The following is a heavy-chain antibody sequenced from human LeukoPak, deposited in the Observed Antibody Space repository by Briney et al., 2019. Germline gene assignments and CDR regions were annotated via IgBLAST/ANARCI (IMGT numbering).Heavy chain of an antibody. Sequence: KPSETLSLTCAVYGGSFSGYYWSWIRQPPGKGLEWIGEINHSGSTSYNPSLKSRVTISVDTSKNQFSLKLSSVTAADTAVYYCARGEITGTTDWGQGTLVTVSS. J-gene: IGHJ4*02. CDR2: INHSGST. V-gene: IGHV4-34*01. D-gene: IGHD1-7*01. CDR1: GGSFSGYY. CDR3: ARGEITGTTD.